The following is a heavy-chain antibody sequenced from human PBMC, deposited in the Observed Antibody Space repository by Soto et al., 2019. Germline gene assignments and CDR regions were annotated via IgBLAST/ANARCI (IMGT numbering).Heavy chain of an antibody. CDR3: SIARIAVADHAFDI. CDR1: GGSISSGGYS. CDR2: IYLSGST. J-gene: IGHJ3*02. V-gene: IGHV4-30-2*01. Sequence: QLQLQESGSGLVKPSQTLSLTCAVSGGSISSGGYSWSWIRQPPGKGLEWIGYIYLSGSTYYNPSLKSLVTISVDRSKNQLSLKLSSVPAADTAVYYCSIARIAVADHAFDIWGQGTMVTVSS. D-gene: IGHD6-19*01.